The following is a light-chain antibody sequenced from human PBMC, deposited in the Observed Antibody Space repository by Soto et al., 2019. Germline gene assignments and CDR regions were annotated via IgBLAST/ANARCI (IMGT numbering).Light chain of an antibody. CDR1: QSISNNY. J-gene: IGKJ1*01. CDR3: QQYAASQRT. V-gene: IGKV3-20*01. Sequence: IVLTRAPGTLSLSPVEFATLIFLASQSISNNYLAWSQQTPGQAPRLLIYGASSRATGIPDRSSGSGSATDFTLTISRIEPQDFAVYYCQQYAASQRTFGQGTKVDIK. CDR2: GAS.